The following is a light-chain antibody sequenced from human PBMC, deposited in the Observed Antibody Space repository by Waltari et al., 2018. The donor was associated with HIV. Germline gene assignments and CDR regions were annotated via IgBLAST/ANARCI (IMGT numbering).Light chain of an antibody. J-gene: IGKJ4*01. CDR2: GAS. CDR3: QQYNNWPPLT. V-gene: IGKV3-15*01. CDR1: QSFSSN. Sequence: EIVMTQSPATLSVSPGERATLSCRASQSFSSNLAWYQHKPGHAPRLLLYGASTRATGIPARFSCSGSGTEFTLTISSLQSEDFAVYYCQQYNNWPPLTFGGGTKVEIK.